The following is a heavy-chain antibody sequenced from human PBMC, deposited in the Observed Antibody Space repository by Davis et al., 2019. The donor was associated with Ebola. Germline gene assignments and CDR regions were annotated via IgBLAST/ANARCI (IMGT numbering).Heavy chain of an antibody. J-gene: IGHJ4*02. Sequence: PGGSLRLSCAASGFTFSDYYMSWIRQAPGKGLEWVSRINPDGSTTTYADSVKGRFTISRDNAKNALYLQMNSLRVEDTAMYYCTRVISGSYGEFDYWGQGTLVTVSS. CDR3: TRVISGSYGEFDY. D-gene: IGHD1-26*01. CDR1: GFTFSDYY. V-gene: IGHV3-74*01. CDR2: INPDGSTT.